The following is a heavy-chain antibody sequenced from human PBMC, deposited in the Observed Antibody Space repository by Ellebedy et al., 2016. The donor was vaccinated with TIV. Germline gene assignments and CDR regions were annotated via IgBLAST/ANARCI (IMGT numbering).Heavy chain of an antibody. CDR2: ISSSSTI. CDR3: ARAPSYLGDIVVVPAASLRAYYYGMDV. D-gene: IGHD2-2*01. V-gene: IGHV3-48*01. Sequence: GESLKISCAAPGFTISSYSMNWVRQAPGKGLELVSYISSSSTIYYAHSVKGRFTVYRDNAKNSLYLQMNSLRAEDTAVYYCARAPSYLGDIVVVPAASLRAYYYGMDVWGQGTTVTVSS. J-gene: IGHJ6*02. CDR1: GFTISSYS.